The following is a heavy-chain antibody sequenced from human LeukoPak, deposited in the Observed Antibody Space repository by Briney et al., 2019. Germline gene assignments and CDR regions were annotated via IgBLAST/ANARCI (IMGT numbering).Heavy chain of an antibody. CDR2: LGISGDYA. D-gene: IGHD4-17*01. CDR1: GFTLSSYA. V-gene: IGHV3-23*01. CDR3: ARGTTVTTSGVFDC. J-gene: IGHJ4*02. Sequence: PGGSLRLSCVASGFTLSSYAVSWVRQAPGKGLQWVSSLGISGDYAWYAGSVKGRFTISRDNSKNTLYLQMNSLRAEDTAVYYCARGTTVTTSGVFDCWGQGTLVTVSS.